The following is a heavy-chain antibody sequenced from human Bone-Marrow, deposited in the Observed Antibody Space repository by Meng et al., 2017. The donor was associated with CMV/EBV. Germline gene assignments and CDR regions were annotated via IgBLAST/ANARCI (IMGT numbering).Heavy chain of an antibody. Sequence: QGKVVECGAEVKKPGCSVKVSCKATGGTFSSDDISWVRQAPGQGLEWMGGIIHIFGKANYAQKFKGRVTITADEFTRTAYMELSSVISDDTAVSYCASWAGNTFDYWGQGTLVTVSS. J-gene: IGHJ4*02. CDR2: IIHIFGKA. D-gene: IGHD2/OR15-2a*01. V-gene: IGHV1-69*01. CDR3: ASWAGNTFDY. CDR1: GGTFSSDD.